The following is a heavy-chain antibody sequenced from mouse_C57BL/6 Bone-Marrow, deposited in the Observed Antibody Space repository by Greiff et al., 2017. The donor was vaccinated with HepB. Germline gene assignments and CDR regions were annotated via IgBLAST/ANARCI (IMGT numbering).Heavy chain of an antibody. CDR2: NFPRSGNT. CDR1: GYTFTSYG. J-gene: IGHJ1*03. D-gene: IGHD1-1*01. V-gene: IGHV1-81*01. CDR3: ARKGHYYGSRSYWYFDV. Sequence: VQLQESGAELARPGASVKLSCKASGYTFTSYGISWVKQRTGKGLEWIGENFPRSGNTYYNEKFKGKATLTADKSSSTAYMELRSLTSEDSAVYFCARKGHYYGSRSYWYFDVWGTGTTVTVSS.